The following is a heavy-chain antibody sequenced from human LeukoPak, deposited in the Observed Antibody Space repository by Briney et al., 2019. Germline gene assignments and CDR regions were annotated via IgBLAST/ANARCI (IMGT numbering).Heavy chain of an antibody. V-gene: IGHV4-4*07. D-gene: IGHD3-22*01. CDR1: GASTSGFY. CDR3: ARGSSGTTKRYYFDN. Sequence: SETLSLTCTVSGASTSGFYWTWVRQPADKGLEWIGRLYSDGTTYYNPSLKSRVTMSVDTSKNQFSLKLRSVTAADTAVYYCARGSSGTTKRYYFDNWGQGALVTVSS. CDR2: LYSDGTT. J-gene: IGHJ4*02.